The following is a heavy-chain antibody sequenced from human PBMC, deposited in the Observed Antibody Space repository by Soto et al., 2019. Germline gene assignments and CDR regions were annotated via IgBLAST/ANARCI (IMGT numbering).Heavy chain of an antibody. J-gene: IGHJ4*02. CDR1: GFTFSDYY. CDR3: ARDKSGPADY. Sequence: GGSLRLSCVASGFTFSDYYMHWVRQVPGKGLVWVSRINDDGSSTHYADSVKGRFTISRDNAKNTLYLQMNSLRAEDTAVYYCARDKSGPADYWGQGTLVTVSS. CDR2: INDDGSST. D-gene: IGHD5-12*01. V-gene: IGHV3-74*01.